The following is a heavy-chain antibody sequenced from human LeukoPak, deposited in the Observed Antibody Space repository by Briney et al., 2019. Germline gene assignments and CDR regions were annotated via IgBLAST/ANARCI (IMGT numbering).Heavy chain of an antibody. J-gene: IGHJ3*02. CDR1: GGSISSYY. D-gene: IGHD2-15*01. CDR3: ARAGYCSGGSCYGHAFDI. V-gene: IGHV4-59*01. CDR2: IYYSGST. Sequence: PSETLSLTCTVSGGSISSYYWSWIRQPPGKGLEWIGYIYYSGSTNYNPSLKSRVTISVDTSKNQFSLKLSSVTAADTAVYYCARAGYCSGGSCYGHAFDIWGQGTMVTVSS.